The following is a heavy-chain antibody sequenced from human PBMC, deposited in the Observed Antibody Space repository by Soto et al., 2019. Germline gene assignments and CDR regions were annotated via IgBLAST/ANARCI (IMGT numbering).Heavy chain of an antibody. Sequence: PSETLSLTCTVSGVSISGYYWSWIRQPAGKGLEWIGRFFTSGSPNYNPSLKSRVTMSVDTSKNHFSLKLTSVTAADTAAYHCAGSTNYDYALDVWGRGTTVTVSS. CDR1: GVSISGYY. D-gene: IGHD6-6*01. V-gene: IGHV4-4*07. CDR2: FFTSGSP. J-gene: IGHJ6*02. CDR3: AGSTNYDYALDV.